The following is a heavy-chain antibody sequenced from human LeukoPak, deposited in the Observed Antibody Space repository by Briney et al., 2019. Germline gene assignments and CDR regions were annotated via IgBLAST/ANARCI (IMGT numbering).Heavy chain of an antibody. V-gene: IGHV3-33*01. CDR3: AREVLSSGWYRRYGMDV. J-gene: IGHJ6*02. CDR2: IWYDGNNK. Sequence: GKSLRLSCAASGFTFSSYGMHWVRQAPGKGLEWVAVIWYDGNNKYHADSVKGRFTISRDNSKNTVFLQMNSLRAEDTAVYYCAREVLSSGWYRRYGMDVWGQGTTVTVSS. D-gene: IGHD6-19*01. CDR1: GFTFSSYG.